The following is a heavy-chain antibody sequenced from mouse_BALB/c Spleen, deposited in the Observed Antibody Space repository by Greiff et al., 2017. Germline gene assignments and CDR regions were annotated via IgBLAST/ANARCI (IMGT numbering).Heavy chain of an antibody. J-gene: IGHJ2*01. V-gene: IGHV5-17*02. CDR3: ARSGGRAVPYYFDY. CDR2: ISSGSSTI. D-gene: IGHD3-3*01. Sequence: DVMLVESGGGLVQPGGSRKLSCAASGFTFSSFGMHWVRQAPEKGLEWVAYISSGSSTIYYADTVKGRFTIARDNPKNTLFLQMTSLRSEDTAMFYSARSGGRAVPYYFDYWGQGTTLTVAS. CDR1: GFTFSSFG.